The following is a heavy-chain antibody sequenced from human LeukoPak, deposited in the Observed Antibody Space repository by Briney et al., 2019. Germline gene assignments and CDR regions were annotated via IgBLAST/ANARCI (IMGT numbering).Heavy chain of an antibody. D-gene: IGHD2-2*01. J-gene: IGHJ2*01. V-gene: IGHV4-34*01. CDR1: GGSFSGYY. CDR2: INHSGST. CDR3: ARQNESVVPTHWYFDL. Sequence: SETLSLTCAVYGGSFSGYYWSWIRQPPGKGLEWIGEINHSGSTNYNPSLKSRVTISVDTSKNQFSLKLSSVTAADTAVYYCARQNESVVPTHWYFDLWGRGTLVTVSS.